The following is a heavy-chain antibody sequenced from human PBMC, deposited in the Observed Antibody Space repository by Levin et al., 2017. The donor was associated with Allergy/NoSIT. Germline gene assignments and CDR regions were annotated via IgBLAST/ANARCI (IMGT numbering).Heavy chain of an antibody. CDR3: ARDQVRRDYIWGSYRHDAFDI. Sequence: AGGSLRLSCAASGFTFSSFWMHWVRQAPGKGLVWVSRINSDGSSTSYADSVKGRFTISRDNAKNTLYLQMNSLRAEDTAVYYCARDQVRRDYIWGSYRHDAFDIWGQGTMVTVSS. V-gene: IGHV3-74*01. D-gene: IGHD3-16*02. CDR1: GFTFSSFW. J-gene: IGHJ3*02. CDR2: INSDGSST.